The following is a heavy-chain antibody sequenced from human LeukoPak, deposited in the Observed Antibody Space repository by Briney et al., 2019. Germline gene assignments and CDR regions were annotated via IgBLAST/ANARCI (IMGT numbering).Heavy chain of an antibody. CDR3: AKDIGPESVWFGELSGNFDY. CDR1: GFTFDDYA. D-gene: IGHD3-10*01. Sequence: GRSLRLSCAASGFTFDDYAMHWVRQAPGKGLEWVSGISWNSGSIGYADSVKGRFTISRDNAKNSLYLQMNSLRAEDTALYYCAKDIGPESVWFGELSGNFDYWGQGTLVTVSS. J-gene: IGHJ4*02. V-gene: IGHV3-9*01. CDR2: ISWNSGSI.